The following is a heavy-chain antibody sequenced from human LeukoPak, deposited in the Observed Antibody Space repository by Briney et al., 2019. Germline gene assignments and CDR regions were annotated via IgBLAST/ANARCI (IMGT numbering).Heavy chain of an antibody. J-gene: IGHJ4*02. CDR2: IWYDGSNK. CDR3: ARVARPHYDILTGYHSYFDY. V-gene: IGHV3-33*01. CDR1: GFPFSTYG. D-gene: IGHD3-9*01. Sequence: GGSLRLSCAASGFPFSTYGLHWVRQAPGKGLEWVAVIWYDGSNKYYADSVKGRFTISRDNSKDTLYLQMNSLRAEDTAVYYCARVARPHYDILTGYHSYFDYWGQGTLVTVSS.